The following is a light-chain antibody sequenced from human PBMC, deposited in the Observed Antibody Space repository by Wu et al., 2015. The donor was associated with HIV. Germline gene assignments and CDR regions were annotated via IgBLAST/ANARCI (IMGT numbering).Light chain of an antibody. Sequence: EIVLTQSPGTLSLSPGERATLSCRSSQNVSDNYLAWYQQKTGQAPSLRIYGGSSRATGIPDRFSGSGSGTDFTLTISRLEPEDFAVYYCQQYSSSPYTFGQGTKLEIK. CDR1: QNVSDNY. CDR3: QQYSSSPYT. V-gene: IGKV3-20*01. CDR2: GGS. J-gene: IGKJ2*01.